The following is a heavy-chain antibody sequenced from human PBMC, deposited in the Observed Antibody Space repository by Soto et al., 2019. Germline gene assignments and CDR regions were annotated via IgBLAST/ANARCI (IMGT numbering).Heavy chain of an antibody. CDR2: ISGSGGST. J-gene: IGHJ4*02. CDR1: GFTFSSYA. Sequence: GSLRLSCAASGFTFSSYAMSWVRQAPGKGLEWVSAISGSGGSTYYADSVKGRFTISRDNSKNTLYLQMNSLRAEDTAVYYCAKSLDYYDSSGYYFDYWGQGTLVTVSS. V-gene: IGHV3-23*01. CDR3: AKSLDYYDSSGYYFDY. D-gene: IGHD3-22*01.